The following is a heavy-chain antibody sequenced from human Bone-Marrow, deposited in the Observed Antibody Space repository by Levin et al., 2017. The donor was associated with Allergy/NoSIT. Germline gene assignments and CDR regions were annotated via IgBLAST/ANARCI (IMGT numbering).Heavy chain of an antibody. CDR2: IYYSGST. D-gene: IGHD3-10*01. CDR3: ARDPGHDAFDI. Sequence: SETLSLTCTVSGGSISSYYWSWIRQPPGKGLEWIGYIYYSGSTNYNPSLKSRVTISVDTSKNQFSLKLSSVTAADTAVYYCARDPGHDAFDIWGQGTMVTVSS. CDR1: GGSISSYY. J-gene: IGHJ3*02. V-gene: IGHV4-59*01.